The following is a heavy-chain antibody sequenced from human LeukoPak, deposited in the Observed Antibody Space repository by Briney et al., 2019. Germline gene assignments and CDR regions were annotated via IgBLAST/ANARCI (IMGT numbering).Heavy chain of an antibody. J-gene: IGHJ4*02. D-gene: IGHD2-15*01. CDR2: IIPIFGTA. CDR1: GGTFSSYA. CDR3: ARDINCSGGSCYEARFD. Sequence: GASVKVSCKASGGTFSSYAISWVRQAPGQGLEWMGGIIPIFGTANYAQKFQGRVTITADESTSTAYMELSSLRSEDTAVYYCARDINCSGGSCYEARFDWGQGTLVTVSS. V-gene: IGHV1-69*13.